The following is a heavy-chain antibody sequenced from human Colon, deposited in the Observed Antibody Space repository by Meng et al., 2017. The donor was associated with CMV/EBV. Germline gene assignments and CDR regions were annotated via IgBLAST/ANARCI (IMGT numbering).Heavy chain of an antibody. CDR2: ISYDGSNK. J-gene: IGHJ5*02. CDR3: ARVGYPIGGWFDP. Sequence: GESLKISCAASGFTFSTYAMHWVRQAPGKGLEWVAVISYDGSNKYYADSVKGRFTISRDSSKNTLYLQMISLRADDTAVYYCARVGYPIGGWFDPWGQGTLVTVSS. D-gene: IGHD2-15*01. CDR1: GFTFSTYA. V-gene: IGHV3-30*14.